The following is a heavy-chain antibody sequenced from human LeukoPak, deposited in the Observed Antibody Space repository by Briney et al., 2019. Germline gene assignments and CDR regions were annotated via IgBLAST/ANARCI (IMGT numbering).Heavy chain of an antibody. J-gene: IGHJ5*02. CDR2: IIPIFGTA. V-gene: IGHV1-69*05. Sequence: SVKVSCKASGGTFSSYAISWVRQAPGQGLEWMGGIIPIFGTANYAQKFQGRVTITTDESTSTAYMELSSLRSEDTAVYYCARGGVSKYQLWFDPWGQGTLVTVSS. CDR3: ARGGVSKYQLWFDP. CDR1: GGTFSSYA. D-gene: IGHD2-2*01.